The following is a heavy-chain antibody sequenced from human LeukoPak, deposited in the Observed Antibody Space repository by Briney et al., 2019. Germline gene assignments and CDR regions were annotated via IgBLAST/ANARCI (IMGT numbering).Heavy chain of an antibody. CDR1: GFTFSSYS. J-gene: IGHJ4*02. Sequence: GGSLRLSCAASGFTFSSYSMNWVRQAPGKGLEWVSSISSSSSYIYYADSVKGRFTISRDNAKNSLYLQMNSLRAEDTAVYYCARSLGATHSCFDYWGQGTLVTASS. V-gene: IGHV3-21*01. CDR2: ISSSSSYI. CDR3: ARSLGATHSCFDY. D-gene: IGHD1-26*01.